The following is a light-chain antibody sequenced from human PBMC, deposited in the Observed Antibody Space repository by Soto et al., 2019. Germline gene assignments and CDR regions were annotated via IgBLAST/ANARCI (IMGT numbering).Light chain of an antibody. CDR3: SAYTTTTRL. CDR1: SSDIGSNNY. CDR2: EIS. J-gene: IGLJ3*02. V-gene: IGLV2-14*01. Sequence: QSALTQPASVSGSPGQSITISCTGTSSDIGSNNYVSWFQQRPGKAPTLIIYEISNRPSGVSTPFSGSKSGNTASLTISGLQAEDEAEYYCSAYTTTTRLFGGGTKLTVL.